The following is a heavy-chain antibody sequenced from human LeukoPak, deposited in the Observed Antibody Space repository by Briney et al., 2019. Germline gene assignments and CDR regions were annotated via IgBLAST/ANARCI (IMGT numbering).Heavy chain of an antibody. V-gene: IGHV3-21*01. D-gene: IGHD6-13*01. CDR1: GFTFSSYS. CDR2: ISTSSSYI. Sequence: GGSMRLASAASGFTFSSYSMNWVRQAPGNGLEWVSSISTSSSYIYYADSVKGRFTISRDNAKNSLYLQMNSLRAEDTAVYYCARNWDLLPAAGTDYFDYWGQGTLVTVSS. J-gene: IGHJ4*02. CDR3: ARNWDLLPAAGTDYFDY.